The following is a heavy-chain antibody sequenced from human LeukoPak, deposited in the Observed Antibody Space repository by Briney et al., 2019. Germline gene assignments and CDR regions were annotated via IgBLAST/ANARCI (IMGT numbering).Heavy chain of an antibody. D-gene: IGHD3-10*01. J-gene: IGHJ4*02. Sequence: GGSLRLSCTASGFTFSSYAMSWVRQAPGKGLEWVSGISSSGGNTYHADSVKGRFTISRDNSKNMLYLQMNSLRAEDTAVYYCTRFRGSGSSTLYSFDYWGQGSLVTVAP. V-gene: IGHV3-23*01. CDR3: TRFRGSGSSTLYSFDY. CDR1: GFTFSSYA. CDR2: ISSSGGNT.